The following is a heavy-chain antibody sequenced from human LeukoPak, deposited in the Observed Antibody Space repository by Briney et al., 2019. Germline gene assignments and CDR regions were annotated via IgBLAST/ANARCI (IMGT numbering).Heavy chain of an antibody. Sequence: GRSLRLSCAATGFTFSDYAMHWVRQAPGKGLEWVAVISKDGSDKYYPGSVRGRFTISRDNSKNTIYLQMDSLRAEDTAIYYCARDYWWNYDYWGQGTLVTVSS. CDR2: ISKDGSDK. CDR3: ARDYWWNYDY. D-gene: IGHD1-7*01. V-gene: IGHV3-30-3*01. J-gene: IGHJ4*02. CDR1: GFTFSDYA.